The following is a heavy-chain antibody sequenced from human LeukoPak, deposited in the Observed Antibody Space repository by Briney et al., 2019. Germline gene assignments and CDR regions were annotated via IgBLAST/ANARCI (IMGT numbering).Heavy chain of an antibody. CDR1: GGTFDRYA. D-gene: IGHD3-16*02. CDR3: ASHFRSNHYYFYYMDV. V-gene: IGHV1-69*05. J-gene: IGHJ6*03. CDR2: IAPIFGTP. Sequence: SVKVSCKASGGTFDRYAISWVRQAPGQGLEWMGGIAPIFGTPNYAQNFQGRVTITTDETTSTAYMELSSLRSDDTAVYYCASHFRSNHYYFYYMDVWGTGTTVTVSS.